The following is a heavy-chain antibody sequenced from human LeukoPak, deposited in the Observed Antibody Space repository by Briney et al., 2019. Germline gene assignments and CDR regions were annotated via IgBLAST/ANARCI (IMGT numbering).Heavy chain of an antibody. Sequence: SETLSLTCAVYGGSFSDYYWSWIRQPPGKGPEWIGEINHSGSTNYNPSLKSRVTISVDTSKNQFSLKLSSVTAADTAVYYCARGRWSGEYGYWGQGTLVTVSS. CDR1: GGSFSDYY. J-gene: IGHJ4*02. CDR3: ARGRWSGEYGY. D-gene: IGHD4-17*01. CDR2: INHSGST. V-gene: IGHV4-34*01.